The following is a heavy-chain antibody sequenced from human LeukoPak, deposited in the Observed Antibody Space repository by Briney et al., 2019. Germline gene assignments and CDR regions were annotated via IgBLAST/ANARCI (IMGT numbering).Heavy chain of an antibody. CDR2: VYTSGIT. CDR3: ARSVAARPNYFDF. V-gene: IGHV4-61*02. Sequence: SQTLSLTCTVSGGSISGGNYYWSWIRQSAGKGLEWIGRVYTSGITNSNPSLKSPVTISLHTSKNQFSLKLSSVTAADTAVYFCARSVAARPNYFDFWGPGTLVAVSS. J-gene: IGHJ4*02. CDR1: GGSISGGNYY. D-gene: IGHD6-6*01.